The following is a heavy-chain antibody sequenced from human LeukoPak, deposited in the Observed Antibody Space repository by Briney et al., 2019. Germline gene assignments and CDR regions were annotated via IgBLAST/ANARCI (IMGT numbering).Heavy chain of an antibody. J-gene: IGHJ1*01. Sequence: SETLSLTCTVSGGSISSYYWSRIRQPPGKGLEWIGYIYYSGSTNYNPSLKSRVTISVDTSKNQFSLKLSSVTAADTAVYYCARNEGYCSGGSCPKEYFQHWGQGTLVTVSS. CDR1: GGSISSYY. CDR3: ARNEGYCSGGSCPKEYFQH. D-gene: IGHD2-15*01. CDR2: IYYSGST. V-gene: IGHV4-59*01.